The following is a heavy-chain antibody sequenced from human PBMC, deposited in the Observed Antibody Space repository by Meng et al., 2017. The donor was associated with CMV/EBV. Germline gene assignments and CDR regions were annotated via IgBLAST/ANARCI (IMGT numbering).Heavy chain of an antibody. J-gene: IGHJ6*02. D-gene: IGHD2-2*01. CDR2: MNPNSGNT. CDR1: GYAFTSYD. Sequence: ASVKVSCKASGYAFTSYDINWVRQATGQGLEWMGWMNPNSGNTGYAQKFQGKVTMTRNTPISTAYMELSSLRSEDTAVYYCARGPEHAANDIVVVPAARTGTYYYYDMDVWGQGTTVTVSS. CDR3: ARGPEHAANDIVVVPAARTGTYYYYDMDV. V-gene: IGHV1-8*01.